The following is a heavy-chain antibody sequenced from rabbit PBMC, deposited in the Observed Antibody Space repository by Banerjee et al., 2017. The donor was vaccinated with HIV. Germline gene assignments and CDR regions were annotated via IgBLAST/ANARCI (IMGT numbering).Heavy chain of an antibody. CDR1: GFDLSSYYY. CDR2: IHAGSGSA. V-gene: IGHV1S40*01. Sequence: QSLEESGGDLVKPGASLTLTCTASGFDLSSYYYMCWVRQAPGKGLEWIGCIHAGSGSAYYANWVKSRFTISKTSSTTVTLQMTSLTAADTATYFCARYAVYAGSDLWGQGTLVTVS. D-gene: IGHD4-2*01. J-gene: IGHJ3*01. CDR3: ARYAVYAGSDL.